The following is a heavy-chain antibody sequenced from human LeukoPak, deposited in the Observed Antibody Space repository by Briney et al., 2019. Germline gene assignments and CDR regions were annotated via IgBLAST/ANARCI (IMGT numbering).Heavy chain of an antibody. Sequence: PGGSLRLSCAASGFTFSSYAMSWVRQAPGKGPEWVSVISGSGAATYYADSVKGRFTISRDNSKNTLYLQMNSLRADDTAVYYCAKDGVATITFDYWGQGTLVTVSS. CDR2: ISGSGAAT. CDR1: GFTFSSYA. CDR3: AKDGVATITFDY. J-gene: IGHJ4*02. D-gene: IGHD5-12*01. V-gene: IGHV3-23*01.